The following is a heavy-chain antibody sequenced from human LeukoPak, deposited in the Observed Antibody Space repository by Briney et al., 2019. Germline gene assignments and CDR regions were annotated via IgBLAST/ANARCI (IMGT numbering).Heavy chain of an antibody. CDR2: IYYSGNT. Sequence: SETLSLTCTVSGGSISSSSYSWGWIRQPPGKGLEWIGSIYYSGNTFYNPSLKSRVTISVDTSKNQFSLKLSSVTAADTAVYYCARQGSGRSSDYWGQGTLVTVSS. CDR1: GGSISSSSYS. V-gene: IGHV4-39*01. CDR3: ARQGSGRSSDY. J-gene: IGHJ4*02. D-gene: IGHD1-26*01.